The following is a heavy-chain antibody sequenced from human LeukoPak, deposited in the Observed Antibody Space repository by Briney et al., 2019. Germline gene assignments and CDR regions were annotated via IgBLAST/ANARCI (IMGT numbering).Heavy chain of an antibody. CDR2: ISGSGGST. J-gene: IGHJ4*02. D-gene: IGHD7-27*01. CDR1: GFTFSNAW. Sequence: GGSLRLSCAASGFTFSNAWMTWVRQAPGKGLEWVSAISGSGGSTYYADSVKGRFTVSRDNSKNTLFLQMNSLRADDTALYYCAYRTGFDYWGQGALVTVSS. CDR3: AYRTGFDY. V-gene: IGHV3-23*01.